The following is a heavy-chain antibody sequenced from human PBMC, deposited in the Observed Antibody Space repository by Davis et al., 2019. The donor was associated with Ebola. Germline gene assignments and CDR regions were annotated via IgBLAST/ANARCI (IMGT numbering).Heavy chain of an antibody. V-gene: IGHV3-11*01. Sequence: GGSLRLSCAAAGFTFTDYYMSWIRQAPGTGLEWVWPFGGDGSSVFYADSVKGRFTISRDNSKNSMYLQMDSLRAEDTAVYYCARRVDAFDVWGQGTVVSVS. CDR3: ARRVDAFDV. J-gene: IGHJ3*01. CDR1: GFTFTDYY. CDR2: FGGDGSSV.